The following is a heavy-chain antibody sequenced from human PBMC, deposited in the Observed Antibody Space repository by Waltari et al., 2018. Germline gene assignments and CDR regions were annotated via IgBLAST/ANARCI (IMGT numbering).Heavy chain of an antibody. CDR2: IKHRGRT. CDR3: ARKVVPLLWFGESSGWFDP. J-gene: IGHJ5*02. Sequence: QVQLQQWGAGLLKPSETLSLTCAVYGGSFSGYYWSWIRQPPGKGLEWIGEIKHRGRTNYNPALQRRVTISVDTSKNQFSLKLSSVTAADTAVYYCARKVVPLLWFGESSGWFDPWGQGTLVTVSS. D-gene: IGHD3-10*01. V-gene: IGHV4-34*01. CDR1: GGSFSGYY.